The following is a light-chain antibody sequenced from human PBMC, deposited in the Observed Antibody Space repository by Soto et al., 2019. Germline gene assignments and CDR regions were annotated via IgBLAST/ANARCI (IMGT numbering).Light chain of an antibody. CDR1: SSDVGGYNY. J-gene: IGLJ3*02. V-gene: IGLV2-14*03. Sequence: QSVLTQPASVSGSPGQSITISFTGTSSDVGGYNYVSWYQQHPVKAPKLMIYDVITRPSGVSNRFSGSKSGNTASLTISGLQAEDEADYYCSSYTSTTTPVFGGGTKLTVL. CDR3: SSYTSTTTPV. CDR2: DVI.